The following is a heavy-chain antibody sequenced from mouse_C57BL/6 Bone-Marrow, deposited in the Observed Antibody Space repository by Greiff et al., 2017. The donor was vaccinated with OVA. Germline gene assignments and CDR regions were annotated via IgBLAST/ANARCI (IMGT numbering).Heavy chain of an antibody. CDR1: GYTFTSYW. CDR2: INPSNGGT. Sequence: VQLQQPGTELVKPGASVKLSCKASGYTFTSYWMHWVKQRPGQGLEWIGNINPSNGGTNYNEKFKSKATLTVDKSSSTAYMQLSSLTSEDSAVYYCARVSHYGSMYFDYWGQGTTLTVSS. D-gene: IGHD1-1*01. CDR3: ARVSHYGSMYFDY. V-gene: IGHV1-53*01. J-gene: IGHJ2*01.